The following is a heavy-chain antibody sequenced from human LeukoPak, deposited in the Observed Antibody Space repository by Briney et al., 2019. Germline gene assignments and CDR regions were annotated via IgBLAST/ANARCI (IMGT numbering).Heavy chain of an antibody. CDR2: INHSGST. CDR1: GGSFSGYY. CDR3: AGAGIAVAGTRNGMDV. D-gene: IGHD6-19*01. Sequence: SETLSLTCAVYGGSFSGYYWSWIRQPPGKGLEWIGEINHSGSTNYNPSLKSRVTISVDTSKNQFSLKLSSVTAADTAVYYCAGAGIAVAGTRNGMDVWGQGTTVTVSS. V-gene: IGHV4-34*01. J-gene: IGHJ6*02.